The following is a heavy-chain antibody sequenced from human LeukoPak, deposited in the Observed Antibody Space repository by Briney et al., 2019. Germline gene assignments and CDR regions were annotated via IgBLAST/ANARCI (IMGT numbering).Heavy chain of an antibody. CDR1: GFTFCSYW. CDR3: VRDGDTSGYTN. Sequence: GGSLRLSCAASGFTFCSYWMHWVRQAPGKGLEWVANIKQDGSEKYYVDSVKGRFTISRDNAKNSLYLQMNSLRAEDTAVYSCVRDGDTSGYTNWGQGTLVTVSS. CDR2: IKQDGSEK. V-gene: IGHV3-7*01. D-gene: IGHD3-22*01. J-gene: IGHJ4*02.